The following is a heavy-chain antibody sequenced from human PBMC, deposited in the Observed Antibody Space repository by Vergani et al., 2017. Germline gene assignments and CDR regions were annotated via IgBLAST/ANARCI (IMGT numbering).Heavy chain of an antibody. Sequence: QVQLVESGGGVVQWGGSLRLSCATSGFTLSNYDMQWIRQGPGKGLEFVAFIKFDGSNQYYADSVKGRFTLSRDFSKNTLYLQMNSLRTDDTATYYCAKHFRGWGIDYWGQGTQVIVSS. CDR2: IKFDGSNQ. V-gene: IGHV3-30*02. D-gene: IGHD3-16*01. J-gene: IGHJ4*02. CDR1: GFTLSNYD. CDR3: AKHFRGWGIDY.